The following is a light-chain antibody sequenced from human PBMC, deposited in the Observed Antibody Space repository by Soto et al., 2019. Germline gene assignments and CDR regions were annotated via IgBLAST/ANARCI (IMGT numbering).Light chain of an antibody. J-gene: IGLJ2*01. CDR1: TSDFVNYNY. V-gene: IGLV2-14*01. CDR2: EVS. Sequence: QSALTQPASLSGSPGQSVTISCSGTTSDFVNYNYVSWYQHHPGKAPQLILFEVSNRPSGVSSRFSGSKSGSTASLIISGLQAEDEAYYYCSSYTVSTDVVFGGGTQLTVL. CDR3: SSYTVSTDVV.